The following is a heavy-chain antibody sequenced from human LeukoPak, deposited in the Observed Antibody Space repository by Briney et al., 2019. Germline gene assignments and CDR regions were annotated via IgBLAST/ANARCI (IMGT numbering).Heavy chain of an antibody. CDR2: ISAYNGNT. CDR3: ARAMFYYDSSGYSTFAFDI. V-gene: IGHV1-18*01. Sequence: ASVKVSCKASGYTFTSYGISWVRQAPGQGLEWMEWISAYNGNTNYAQKLQGRVTMTTDTSTSTAYMELRSLRSDDTAVYYCARAMFYYDSSGYSTFAFDIWGQGTMVTVSS. D-gene: IGHD3-22*01. J-gene: IGHJ3*02. CDR1: GYTFTSYG.